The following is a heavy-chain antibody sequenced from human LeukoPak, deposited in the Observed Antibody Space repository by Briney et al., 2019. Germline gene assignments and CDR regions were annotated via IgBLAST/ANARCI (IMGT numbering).Heavy chain of an antibody. D-gene: IGHD3-22*01. CDR2: IYHSGST. CDR1: GYSISSGYY. V-gene: IGHV4-38-2*02. J-gene: IGHJ4*02. Sequence: KPSETLSLTCTVSGYSISSGYYWGWIRQPPGKGLEWIGSIYHSGSTYYNPSLKSRVTISVYTAKNQFSLKLTSVTAADTAVYYCAGGAIWYDSSGYYGPIDYWGQGTLVTVSS. CDR3: AGGAIWYDSSGYYGPIDY.